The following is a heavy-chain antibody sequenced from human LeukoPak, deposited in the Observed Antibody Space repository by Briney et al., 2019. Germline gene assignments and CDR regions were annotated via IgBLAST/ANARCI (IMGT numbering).Heavy chain of an antibody. D-gene: IGHD2-2*01. V-gene: IGHV3-48*01. CDR1: GFTFSSYS. Sequence: GGSLRLSCAASGFTFSSYSMNWVRQAPGKGLEWVSYIGSSSSTIYYADSVKGRFTISRDNAKNSLYLQMNSLRAEDTAVYYCARLPRYCSSTSCPPDFDYWGQGTLVTVSS. CDR2: IGSSSSTI. CDR3: ARLPRYCSSTSCPPDFDY. J-gene: IGHJ4*02.